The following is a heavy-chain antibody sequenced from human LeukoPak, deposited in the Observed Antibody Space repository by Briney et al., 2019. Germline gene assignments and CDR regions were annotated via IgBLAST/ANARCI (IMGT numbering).Heavy chain of an antibody. V-gene: IGHV4-61*01. D-gene: IGHD3-9*01. CDR2: MFYRGST. J-gene: IGHJ4*02. CDR1: GVSVSCGSYS. CDR3: ARFRISTGSFDF. Sequence: SETLSLTCTVSGVSVSCGSYSWNWIRQPPGKGLEWIGYMFYRGSTNYNPSLKSRVTISVDSSKNQFSLNLSSVTAADTAVYYCARFRISTGSFDFWGQGTLVTVSS.